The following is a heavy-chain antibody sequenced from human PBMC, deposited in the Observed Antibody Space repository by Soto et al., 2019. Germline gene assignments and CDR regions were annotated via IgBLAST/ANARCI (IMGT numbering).Heavy chain of an antibody. CDR3: ARCGLAYGMDV. J-gene: IGHJ6*02. Sequence: QVQLQESGPGLVKPSETLSLTCTVSGGSISSYYWCWTRQPAGKGLEWIGSFYPTGKTNYNPSLQSRLTMSADTSRNQFSLNLTSVTAADTAVYYCARCGLAYGMDVWGQGTTVTVSS. CDR1: GGSISSYY. D-gene: IGHD3-16*01. CDR2: FYPTGKT. V-gene: IGHV4-4*07.